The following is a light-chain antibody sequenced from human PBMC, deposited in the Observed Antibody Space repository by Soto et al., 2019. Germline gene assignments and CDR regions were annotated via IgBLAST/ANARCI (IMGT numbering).Light chain of an antibody. Sequence: DIQMTQSPSSLSASVGDRVTITCRASQSISSYLNWYQQKPGKAPKLLIYAASSLQSGVPSRFSGSVSGTDFTLTISSLQSEDFGTYYCQQSYSTPRTVGGGTKVDIK. CDR3: QQSYSTPRT. J-gene: IGKJ4*01. CDR1: QSISSY. CDR2: AAS. V-gene: IGKV1-39*01.